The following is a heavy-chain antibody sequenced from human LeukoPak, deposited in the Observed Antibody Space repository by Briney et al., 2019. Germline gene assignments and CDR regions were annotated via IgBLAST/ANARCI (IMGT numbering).Heavy chain of an antibody. CDR3: AGTTYCYGSGSYSGDY. D-gene: IGHD3-10*01. V-gene: IGHV1-69*13. CDR2: IIPIFGTA. Sequence: ASVKVSCKASGGTFSSYAISWVRQAPGQGLEWMGGIIPIFGTANYAQKFQGRVTITGDESTSTAYMELSSLRSEDTAVYYCAGTTYCYGSGSYSGDYWGQGTLVTVSS. J-gene: IGHJ4*02. CDR1: GGTFSSYA.